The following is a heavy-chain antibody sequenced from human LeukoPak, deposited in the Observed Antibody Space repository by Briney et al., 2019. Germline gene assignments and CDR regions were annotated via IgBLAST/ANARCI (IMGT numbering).Heavy chain of an antibody. CDR1: GFTFSSYG. Sequence: GWSVRLSCAASGFTFSSYGMHWVRQAPGKGLEWVAFTRYDGTAMYYADSVKGRFTISRDNSKNTLYLQMNSLRAEDTAVYYCAKDRASIDYWGQGTLVTLST. V-gene: IGHV3-30*02. J-gene: IGHJ4*02. CDR2: TRYDGTAM. CDR3: AKDRASIDY.